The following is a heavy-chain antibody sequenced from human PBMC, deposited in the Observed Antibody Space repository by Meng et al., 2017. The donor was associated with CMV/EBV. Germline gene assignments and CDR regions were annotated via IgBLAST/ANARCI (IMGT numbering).Heavy chain of an antibody. D-gene: IGHD3-10*01. CDR2: SYYGGST. V-gene: IGHV4-39*07. CDR1: CGSITSRSYY. J-gene: IGHJ4*02. Sequence: EWAPGAAQVAAAPALTCTGSCGSITSRSYYRSWIVQPPGRGRQAIGNSYYGGSTYYNPSLKSQVAISVDTSKNQSSLKLSSVTAADTAVYYCVTWLWFGELSGYYFDYWGQGTLVTVSS. CDR3: VTWLWFGELSGYYFDY.